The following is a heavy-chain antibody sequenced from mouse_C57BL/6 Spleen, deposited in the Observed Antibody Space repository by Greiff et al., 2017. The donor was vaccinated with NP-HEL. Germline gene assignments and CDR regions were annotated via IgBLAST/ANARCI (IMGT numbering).Heavy chain of an antibody. D-gene: IGHD1-1*01. Sequence: VQLQQSGPELVKPGASVKISCKASGYTFTDYYMNWVKQSHGKSLEWIGDINPNNGGTSYNQKFKGKATLTVDKSSSTAYMELRSLTSEDSAVYYCAGTVVGAMDYWGQGTSVTVSS. CDR1: GYTFTDYY. V-gene: IGHV1-26*01. J-gene: IGHJ4*01. CDR2: INPNNGGT. CDR3: AGTVVGAMDY.